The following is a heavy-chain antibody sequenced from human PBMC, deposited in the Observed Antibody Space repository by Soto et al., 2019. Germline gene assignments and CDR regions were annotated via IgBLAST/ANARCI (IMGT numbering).Heavy chain of an antibody. CDR2: TYYRSKWYN. Sequence: SQTLSLTCAVSGDSVSSNSDTWNSIRQSPSRGLEWLGRTYYRSKWYNEYAVSVKSRVTIHPDTSRNQFSLQLSSVTPEDTAVYYCARGKDGSIDYWGQGTLVTVSS. V-gene: IGHV6-1*01. J-gene: IGHJ4*02. CDR3: ARGKDGSIDY. CDR1: GDSVSSNSDT. D-gene: IGHD5-12*01.